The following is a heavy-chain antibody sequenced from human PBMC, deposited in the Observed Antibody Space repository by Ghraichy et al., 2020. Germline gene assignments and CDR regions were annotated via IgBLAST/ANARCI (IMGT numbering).Heavy chain of an antibody. CDR2: ISAYNGNT. CDR3: ARVPASGFWSVYLIGGYYYYMDV. J-gene: IGHJ6*03. V-gene: IGHV1-18*04. CDR1: GYTFTSYG. D-gene: IGHD3-3*01. Sequence: ASVKVSCKASGYTFTSYGISWVRQAPGQGLEWMGWISAYNGNTNYAQKLQGRVTMTTDTSTSTAYMELRSLRSDDTAVYYCARVPASGFWSVYLIGGYYYYMDVWGKGTTVTVSS.